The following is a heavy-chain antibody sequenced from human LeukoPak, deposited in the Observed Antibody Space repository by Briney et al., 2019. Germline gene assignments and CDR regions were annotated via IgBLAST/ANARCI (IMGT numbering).Heavy chain of an antibody. CDR1: GGSFSGYY. D-gene: IGHD3/OR15-3a*01. CDR3: ARGTRDWSYYYYYYGMDV. Sequence: SETLSLTCAVYGGSFSGYYWSWTRQPPGKGLEWIGEINHSGSTNYNPSLKSRVTISVDTSKNQFSLKLSSVTAADTAVYYCARGTRDWSYYYYYYGMDVWGQGTTVTVSS. V-gene: IGHV4-34*01. CDR2: INHSGST. J-gene: IGHJ6*02.